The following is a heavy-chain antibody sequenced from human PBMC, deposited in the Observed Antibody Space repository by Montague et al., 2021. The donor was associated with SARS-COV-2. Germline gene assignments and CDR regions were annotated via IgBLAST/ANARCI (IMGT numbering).Heavy chain of an antibody. J-gene: IGHJ6*03. V-gene: IGHV4-34*01. CDR2: INRRGGT. D-gene: IGHD4-23*01. Sequence: SETLSLTCAVYGGSFSGWYWSWVRQPPGKGLEWIGEINRRGGTIYNPSLKSRVTISEDTSKSQFSLKLSSVTAADTAVYYCARGGGNILTNYYYYYYLDVWGTGTTVTVSS. CDR1: GGSFSGWY. CDR3: ARGGGNILTNYYYYYYLDV.